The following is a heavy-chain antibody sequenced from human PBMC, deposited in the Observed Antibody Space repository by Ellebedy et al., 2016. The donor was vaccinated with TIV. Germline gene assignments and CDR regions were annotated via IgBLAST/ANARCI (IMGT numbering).Heavy chain of an antibody. Sequence: GESLKISCAASGFTFSSYGMSWVRQAPGKGLEWVSAISGGGGRTYYADTVKGRFTISIDNSKNTLYLQMNSLRAEDTAVYYCAKDPSVGSYSEYWGQGTLVTVSS. CDR2: ISGGGGRT. D-gene: IGHD2-21*01. CDR1: GFTFSSYG. J-gene: IGHJ4*02. CDR3: AKDPSVGSYSEY. V-gene: IGHV3-23*01.